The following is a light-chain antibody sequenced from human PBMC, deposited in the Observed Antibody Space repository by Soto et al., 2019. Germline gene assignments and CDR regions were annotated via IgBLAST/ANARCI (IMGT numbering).Light chain of an antibody. V-gene: IGLV2-14*01. CDR1: SSDVGVYNY. Sequence: QSALTQPASVSGSPGQSITISCTGTSSDVGVYNYVSWYQQHSCKAPKLRIYDACNRPSGVSNRFSGSKSGNTASLNISGLQAEDEADYYCSSYTSSSTLVFGTGTKVTVL. J-gene: IGLJ1*01. CDR2: DAC. CDR3: SSYTSSSTLV.